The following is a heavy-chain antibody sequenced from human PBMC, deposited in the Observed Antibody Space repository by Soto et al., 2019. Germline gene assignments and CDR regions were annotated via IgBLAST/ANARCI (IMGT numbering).Heavy chain of an antibody. CDR2: INHSGST. D-gene: IGHD2-21*02. Sequence: PSETLSLTCAVYGGAFIGYYCICIRQPPFKGLEWIVEINHSGSTNYNPSLKSRVTISVDTSKNQFSLKLSSVTAADTAVYYCARFKNRGGDYSTYYYYGMDVWGQGTTVTVSS. V-gene: IGHV4-34*01. CDR3: ARFKNRGGDYSTYYYYGMDV. J-gene: IGHJ6*02. CDR1: GGAFIGYY.